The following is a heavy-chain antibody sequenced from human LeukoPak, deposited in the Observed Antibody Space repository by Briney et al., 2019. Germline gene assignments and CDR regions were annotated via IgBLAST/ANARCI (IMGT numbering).Heavy chain of an antibody. J-gene: IGHJ5*02. D-gene: IGHD3-22*01. V-gene: IGHV4-39*07. Sequence: PSETLSLTCGVYGGSLSGYYWAWIRQPPGKGLEWIGSIHYTGATYYSLSLKSRVTISVDTSRSQFSLRVSSVTAADTAVYYCARDSRYDSSGHAPWGQGSLVTVSS. CDR2: IHYTGAT. CDR3: ARDSRYDSSGHAP. CDR1: GGSLSGYY.